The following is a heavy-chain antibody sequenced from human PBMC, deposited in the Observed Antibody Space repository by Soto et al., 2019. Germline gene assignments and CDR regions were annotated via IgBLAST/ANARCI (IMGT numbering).Heavy chain of an antibody. CDR3: ATHKPNYYYYGLDV. V-gene: IGHV4-34*01. Sequence: QVQLQQWGAGLLKPSETLSLTCGVYGGSFSVFYWTWIRQPPGKGLEWIGEINHSGGTNYNPSLKSRVTTSIDTSKNQFSLKLTSVTAADTAVYYCATHKPNYYYYGLDVWGQGTTVTVSS. J-gene: IGHJ6*02. CDR2: INHSGGT. CDR1: GGSFSVFY.